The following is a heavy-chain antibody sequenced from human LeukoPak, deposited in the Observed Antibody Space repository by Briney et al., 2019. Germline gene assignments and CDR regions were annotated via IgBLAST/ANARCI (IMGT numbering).Heavy chain of an antibody. CDR3: AKDIAPRGVITICYYYYGMDV. V-gene: IGHV3-43D*04. Sequence: GGSLRLSCAASGFTFDDYAMHWVRQAPGKGLEWVSLISWDGGSTYYADSVKGRFTISRDNSKNSLYLQMNSLRAEDTALYYCAKDIAPRGVITICYYYYGMDVWGKGTTVTVSS. J-gene: IGHJ6*04. CDR1: GFTFDDYA. D-gene: IGHD3-10*01. CDR2: ISWDGGST.